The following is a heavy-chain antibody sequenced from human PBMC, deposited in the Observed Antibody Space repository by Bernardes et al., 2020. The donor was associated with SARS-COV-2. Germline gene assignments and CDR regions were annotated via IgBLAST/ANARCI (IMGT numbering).Heavy chain of an antibody. Sequence: SETLSLTCTVSGDSISSDYWSWIRQPAGKGLEWIGRIYTSGSTNYNPSLKGRVTMSVDTSKNQFSLKLNSVTAADTAVYYCAGFAVALDAFDIWGQGTMVTVYS. D-gene: IGHD6-19*01. CDR2: IYTSGST. CDR3: AGFAVALDAFDI. V-gene: IGHV4-4*07. CDR1: GDSISSDY. J-gene: IGHJ3*02.